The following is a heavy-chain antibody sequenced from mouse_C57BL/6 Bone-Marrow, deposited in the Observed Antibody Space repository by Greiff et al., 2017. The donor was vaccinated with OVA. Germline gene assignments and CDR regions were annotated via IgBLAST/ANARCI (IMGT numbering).Heavy chain of an antibody. J-gene: IGHJ4*01. D-gene: IGHD1-1*01. CDR1: GYTFTSYW. CDR2: IDPSDSYT. V-gene: IGHV1-69*01. CDR3: ARSPFITTVVAKRMDY. Sequence: VQLQQPGAELVMPGASVKLSCKASGYTFTSYWMHWVKQRPGHGLEWIGEIDPSDSYTNYNQKFKGKSTLTVDKSSSTAYMQLSSLTSEDSAVYYCARSPFITTVVAKRMDYWGQGTSVTVSS.